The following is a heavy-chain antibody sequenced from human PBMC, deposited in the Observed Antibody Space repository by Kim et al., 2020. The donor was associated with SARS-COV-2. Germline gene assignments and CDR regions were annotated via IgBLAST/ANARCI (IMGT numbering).Heavy chain of an antibody. CDR3: MKGGWGWIWDH. CDR1: GFTFTGHA. V-gene: IGHV3-23*01. D-gene: IGHD2-21*01. Sequence: GGSLRLSCTTSGFTFTGHAMSWVRQAPGKGLEWVSSIDGSDGTTYYVDSVRGRFTISRADSKNTLYLQMSALRGDDTAVYYCMKGGWGWIWDHWGQGTLV. CDR2: IDGSDGTT. J-gene: IGHJ4*02.